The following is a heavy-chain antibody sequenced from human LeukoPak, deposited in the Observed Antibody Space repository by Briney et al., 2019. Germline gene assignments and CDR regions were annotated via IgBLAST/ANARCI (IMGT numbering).Heavy chain of an antibody. CDR2: IGTSGGDI. CDR3: ARDPNWGSGY. J-gene: IGHJ4*02. V-gene: IGHV3-23*01. D-gene: IGHD7-27*01. Sequence: GGSLRLPCAASGFTFSNYVMIWVRQAPGKWLEWVSIIGTSGGDIHYADSVKGRFSISRDNSKNTLSLQMNSLRVDDTAVYYCARDPNWGSGYWGQGTLVTVSS. CDR1: GFTFSNYV.